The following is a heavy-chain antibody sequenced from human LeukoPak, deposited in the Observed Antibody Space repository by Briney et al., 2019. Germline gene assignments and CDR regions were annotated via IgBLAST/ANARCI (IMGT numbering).Heavy chain of an antibody. J-gene: IGHJ4*02. CDR3: VRMLQGSFNY. Sequence: ASVKVFCKASRYTFTNYYLHWVRQAPGQGLEWMGWINPDSGDTTYAQRFQGRVTLSRDTSISTAYMELTRLRSDDTAVYYCVRMLQGSFNYWGQGALVTVSS. CDR1: RYTFTNYY. V-gene: IGHV1-2*02. D-gene: IGHD5-24*01. CDR2: INPDSGDT.